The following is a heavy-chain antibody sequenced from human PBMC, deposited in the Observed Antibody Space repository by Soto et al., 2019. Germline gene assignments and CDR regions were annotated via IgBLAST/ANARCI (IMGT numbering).Heavy chain of an antibody. CDR3: ARGKCSGGSCQYYYYYYMDV. V-gene: IGHV1-69*02. J-gene: IGHJ6*03. CDR2: IIPILGIA. D-gene: IGHD2-15*01. Sequence: QVPLVQSGAAVKKPGSSVKVSCKASGGTFSSYTISWVRQAPGQGLEWMGRIIPILGIANYAQKFQGRVTITADKSTSTAYMELSSLRSEDTAVYYCARGKCSGGSCQYYYYYYMDVWGKGTTVTVSS. CDR1: GGTFSSYT.